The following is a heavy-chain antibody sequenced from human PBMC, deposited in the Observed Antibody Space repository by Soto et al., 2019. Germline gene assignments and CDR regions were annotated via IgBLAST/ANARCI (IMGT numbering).Heavy chain of an antibody. J-gene: IGHJ4*02. D-gene: IGHD1-26*01. V-gene: IGHV6-1*01. Sequence: SQTLSLTCVITGDSVSSKTVALAWIGQSPSRGLEWLGRTYYRSKWNNDYAVSVKSRITINPDTSKNQFSLQLNSVTPEDTAVYYCARVYSGSFGYWGQGTLVTVSS. CDR3: ARVYSGSFGY. CDR2: TYYRSKWNN. CDR1: GDSVSSKTVA.